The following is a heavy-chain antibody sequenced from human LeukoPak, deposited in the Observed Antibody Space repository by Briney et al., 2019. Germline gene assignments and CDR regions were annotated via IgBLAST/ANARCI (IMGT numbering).Heavy chain of an antibody. CDR1: GFTFSSYA. D-gene: IGHD5-12*01. J-gene: IGHJ1*01. Sequence: GGSLRLSCAASGFTFSSYAMSWVRQAPGKGLEWVSAISGSSGPTHYADSVKGRFTISRDNSKNTLYLQMNSLRADDTAVYYCASDIDDHNTLPPIFQHWGQGTLVTVSS. CDR3: ASDIDDHNTLPPIFQH. V-gene: IGHV3-23*01. CDR2: ISGSSGPT.